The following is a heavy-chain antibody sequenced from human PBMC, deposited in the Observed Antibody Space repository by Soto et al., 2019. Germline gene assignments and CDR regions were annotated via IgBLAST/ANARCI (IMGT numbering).Heavy chain of an antibody. CDR3: ARINYDRSGYSDY. J-gene: IGHJ4*02. V-gene: IGHV1-69*06. CDR1: GGTFSSYA. Sequence: QVQLVQSGAEVKKPGSSVKVSCKASGGTFSSYAISWVRQAPGQGLEWMGGIIPIFGTANYAQKFQGRVTIAADKSTSTADMELSSLRAEDTDVYYCARINYDRSGYSDYWGQGTLVTVSS. D-gene: IGHD3-22*01. CDR2: IIPIFGTA.